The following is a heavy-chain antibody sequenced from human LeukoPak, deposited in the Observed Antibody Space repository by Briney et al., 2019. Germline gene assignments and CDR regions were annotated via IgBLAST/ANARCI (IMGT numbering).Heavy chain of an antibody. V-gene: IGHV3-30*02. CDR1: GFTFSDYG. D-gene: IGHD1-1*01. CDR3: ASEGYYVDTTGRLDY. Sequence: PGGSLRLSCATSGFTFSDYGIHWVRLAPGKGLYWVAFIRYDGSSKYYADSVKGRFTVFREGSENTVYLQMDSLRAEDTAVYYCASEGYYVDTTGRLDYWGQGTLVTVSS. CDR2: IRYDGSSK. J-gene: IGHJ4*02.